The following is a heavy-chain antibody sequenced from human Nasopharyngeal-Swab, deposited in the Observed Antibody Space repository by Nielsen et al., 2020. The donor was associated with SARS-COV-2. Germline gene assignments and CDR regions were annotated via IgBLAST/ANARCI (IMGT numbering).Heavy chain of an antibody. D-gene: IGHD3-3*01. J-gene: IGHJ4*02. CDR1: GGSVTSYY. CDR3: ARALTVLRFLEWSPGYFDY. Sequence: SETLSLTCTVSGGSVTSYYWSWIRQPPGKGLEWIGYIYSSGSTNYNPSLKSRVTISVDTSKNQFSLKLSSVTAADTAVYYCARALTVLRFLEWSPGYFDYWGQGTLVTVSS. CDR2: IYSSGST. V-gene: IGHV4-4*08.